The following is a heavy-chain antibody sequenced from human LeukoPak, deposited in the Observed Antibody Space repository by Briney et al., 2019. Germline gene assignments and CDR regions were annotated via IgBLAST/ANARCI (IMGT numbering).Heavy chain of an antibody. CDR3: ARDLNVV. D-gene: IGHD2-15*01. CDR1: GFTFSSYA. Sequence: GRSLRLSCAASGFTFSSYAMHWVRQAPGKGLEWVAVISYDGSNKYYADSVKGRFTISRDNAKNSLYLQMNSLRAEDTAVYYCARDLNVVWGQGTLVTVSS. CDR2: ISYDGSNK. J-gene: IGHJ4*02. V-gene: IGHV3-30*04.